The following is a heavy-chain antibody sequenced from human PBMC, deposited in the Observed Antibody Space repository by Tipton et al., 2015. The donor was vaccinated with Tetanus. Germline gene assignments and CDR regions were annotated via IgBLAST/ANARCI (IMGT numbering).Heavy chain of an antibody. CDR1: GGSFSAYY. J-gene: IGHJ4*02. Sequence: LRLSCAVYGGSFSAYYWSWIRQSPGKGLEWIGEINHSGSTTYSPSFKSRVTISVDTPKNQFSLKLASLTVADTAVYYCARVSRRNFYFDYWGPGAQVTASS. V-gene: IGHV4-34*01. D-gene: IGHD2/OR15-2a*01. CDR3: ARVSRRNFYFDY. CDR2: INHSGST.